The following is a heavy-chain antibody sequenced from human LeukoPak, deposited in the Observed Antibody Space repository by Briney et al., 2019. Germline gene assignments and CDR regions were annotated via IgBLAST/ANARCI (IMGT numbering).Heavy chain of an antibody. CDR3: AGSLYTYGPDY. D-gene: IGHD5-18*01. Sequence: GGSLRLSCVGSGFTFSNYEMNWVRQAPGKGLEWVSYISDSGTTICYTDSVKGRFTISRDNPKNSVYLQMNSLRAEDTAVYYCAGSLYTYGPDYWGQGTLVTVSS. CDR2: ISDSGTTI. V-gene: IGHV3-48*03. J-gene: IGHJ4*02. CDR1: GFTFSNYE.